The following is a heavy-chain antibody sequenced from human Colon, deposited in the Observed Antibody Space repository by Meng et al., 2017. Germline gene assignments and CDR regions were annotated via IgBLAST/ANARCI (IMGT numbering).Heavy chain of an antibody. CDR2: IYYSGST. CDR1: GCSISSGYYY. J-gene: IGHJ2*01. D-gene: IGHD3-22*01. Sequence: LQGSGQGLVKPSQTLSLTCTVSGCSISSGYYYWTWISQPPGKGLEWIGYIYYSGSTYYNPSLKSRVTISVDTSKNQFSLKLSSVTAADTAVYYCARGYYDSSGYGYWYFDLWGRGTLVTVSS. V-gene: IGHV4-30-4*01. CDR3: ARGYYDSSGYGYWYFDL.